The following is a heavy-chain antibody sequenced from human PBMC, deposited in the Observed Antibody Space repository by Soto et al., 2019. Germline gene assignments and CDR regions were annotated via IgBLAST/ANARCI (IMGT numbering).Heavy chain of an antibody. Sequence: QVQLVQSGAEVKKPGSSVKVSCKASGGTFSSYTISWVRQAPGQGLEWMGRIIPILGIANYAQKFQGRATITADKSTSTAYMELSSLRSEDTAVYYCAREGEYCSGGSCYLVDADWGQGTLVTVSS. CDR2: IIPILGIA. J-gene: IGHJ4*02. D-gene: IGHD2-15*01. CDR1: GGTFSSYT. V-gene: IGHV1-69*02. CDR3: AREGEYCSGGSCYLVDAD.